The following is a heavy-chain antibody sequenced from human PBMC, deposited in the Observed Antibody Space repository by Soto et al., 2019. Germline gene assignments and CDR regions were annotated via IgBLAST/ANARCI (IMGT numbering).Heavy chain of an antibody. D-gene: IGHD2-2*01. V-gene: IGHV1-3*01. CDR1: GYTFTNYA. CDR3: ARSGSCTSTSCYGGFDI. CDR2: INAGDGNT. J-gene: IGHJ3*02. Sequence: QVPLVQSGAEVKKPGASVKVSCKTSGYTFTNYAIHWVRQAPGQRLEWMGWINAGDGNTKYSQKFQGRVTITRDTSASTAYMELSSPRSEDAAVYYCARSGSCTSTSCYGGFDIWGQGTMVTVSS.